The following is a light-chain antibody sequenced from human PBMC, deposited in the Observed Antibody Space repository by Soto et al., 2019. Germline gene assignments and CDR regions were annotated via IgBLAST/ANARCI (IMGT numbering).Light chain of an antibody. J-gene: IGLJ1*01. Sequence: QSALTQPASVSGSPGQSITISCTGTSSDVGGYNYVSWYQQHPGKAPKLMIYDVSNRPSGVSNRFSGSKSGNTASLTISGLQAEDEADYYCTSYTTRSNLYVCGTGTKVTVL. CDR3: TSYTTRSNLYV. CDR1: SSDVGGYNY. CDR2: DVS. V-gene: IGLV2-14*03.